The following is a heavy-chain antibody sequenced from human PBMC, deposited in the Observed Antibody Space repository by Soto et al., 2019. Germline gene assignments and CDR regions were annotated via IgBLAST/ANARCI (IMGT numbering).Heavy chain of an antibody. Sequence: VQLLESGGGLVQPGGSLRLSCAASGFTFSSFAMTWVRQAPGEGLEWVSSISSSGETTYYSDSVKGRFTISRDISQNMVYLQMTSLRAEDTAVYFCVQDWTGNSCPCMVVWGQGTTVTVSS. CDR3: VQDWTGNSCPCMVV. J-gene: IGHJ6*02. V-gene: IGHV3-23*01. D-gene: IGHD6-13*01. CDR1: GFTFSSFA. CDR2: ISSSGETT.